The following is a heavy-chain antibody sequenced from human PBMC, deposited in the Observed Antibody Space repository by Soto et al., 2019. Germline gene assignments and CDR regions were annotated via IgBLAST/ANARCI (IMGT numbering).Heavy chain of an antibody. Sequence: PGGSLRLSCAASGFTFSSYAMSWVRQAPGKGLEWVSVISDSGGSKYYADSVKGRFTISRDNSKNTLYLQMNSLRAEDTAVYYCARDQATYYYYYGMDVWGQGTTVTVSS. J-gene: IGHJ6*02. V-gene: IGHV3-23*01. CDR3: ARDQATYYYYYGMDV. CDR1: GFTFSSYA. CDR2: ISDSGGSK.